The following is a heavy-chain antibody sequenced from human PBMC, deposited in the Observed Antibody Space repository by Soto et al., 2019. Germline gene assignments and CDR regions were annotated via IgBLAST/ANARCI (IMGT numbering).Heavy chain of an antibody. CDR3: ARDGLGVAGISDY. Sequence: LILSCAAAGFTFSTYSINWVRQAPGKGREWVSYISSSSSTIYYADSVKGRFTISRDNAKNSLYLQMNSLRDEDTAVYYCARDGLGVAGISDYWGQGTLVTVSS. J-gene: IGHJ4*02. CDR2: ISSSSSTI. V-gene: IGHV3-48*02. CDR1: GFTFSTYS. D-gene: IGHD6-13*01.